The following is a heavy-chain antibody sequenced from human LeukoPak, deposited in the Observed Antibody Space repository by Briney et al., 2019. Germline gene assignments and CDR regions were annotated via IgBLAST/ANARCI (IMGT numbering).Heavy chain of an antibody. Sequence: GGSLRLSCAASGFTFSTAWVNWVRQAPGKGLEWVGRIKSKTDGGTIDYAAPVKGRFTISRDDSKNTLYLQMNSLKTEDTAVYYCTTEGCCSGDTCYSYDYWGLGTLVTVSS. CDR2: IKSKTDGGTI. CDR3: TTEGCCSGDTCYSYDY. J-gene: IGHJ4*02. D-gene: IGHD2-15*01. V-gene: IGHV3-15*01. CDR1: GFTFSTAW.